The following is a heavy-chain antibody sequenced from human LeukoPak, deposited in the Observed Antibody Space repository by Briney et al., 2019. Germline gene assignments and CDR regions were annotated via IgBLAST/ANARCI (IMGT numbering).Heavy chain of an antibody. V-gene: IGHV3-7*03. D-gene: IGHD6-13*01. CDR3: ARGRYSSTTYYFDY. CDR1: GFTFSSYW. CDR2: IKKDGSET. Sequence: GGSLRLSCAASGFTFSSYWMSWVRQAPGKGPEWVANIKKDGSETYYVDSVKGRFTISRDNARNSLYLQMNSLRAEDTAIYYCARGRYSSTTYYFDYWGQGTLVTVSS. J-gene: IGHJ4*02.